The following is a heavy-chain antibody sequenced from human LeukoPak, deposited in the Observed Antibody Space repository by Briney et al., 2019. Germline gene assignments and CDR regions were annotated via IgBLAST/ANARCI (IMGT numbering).Heavy chain of an antibody. CDR3: ARGAPPSSSWYRGYYYYYYYMDV. V-gene: IGHV4-34*01. CDR2: INHSGST. J-gene: IGHJ6*03. D-gene: IGHD6-13*01. Sequence: SETLSLTCAAYGGSFSGYYWSWIRQPPGKGLEWVGEINHSGSTNYNPSLKSRVTISVDTSKNQFSLKLSSVTAADTAVYYCARGAPPSSSWYRGYYYYYYYMDVWGKGTTVTVSS. CDR1: GGSFSGYY.